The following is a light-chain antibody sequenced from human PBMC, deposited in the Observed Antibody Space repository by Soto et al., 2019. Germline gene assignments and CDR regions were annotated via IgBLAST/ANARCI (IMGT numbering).Light chain of an antibody. CDR1: QSVSSY. CDR2: DAS. CDR3: QQRSNWPRGLT. V-gene: IGKV3-11*01. Sequence: EIVLTQSPATLSLSPGERATLSCRASQSVSSYLAWYQQKPGQAPRLLIYDASNRATGIPARFSGSGSGTDFTLTISCLEPEDFAVYYWQQRSNWPRGLTFGGGTKVEIK. J-gene: IGKJ4*01.